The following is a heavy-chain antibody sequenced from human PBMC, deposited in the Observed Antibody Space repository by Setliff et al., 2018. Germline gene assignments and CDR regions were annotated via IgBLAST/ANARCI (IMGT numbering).Heavy chain of an antibody. J-gene: IGHJ4*02. Sequence: SETLSLTCAVSGYSISSGYNWGWIRQPPGKGLEWIGSIYYRGSTSYNSSLKSRVSIPVDTSKTQFSLNLNAVTAADTAVYYCATLTGDRGVDYWGQGRLVTVSS. D-gene: IGHD7-27*01. V-gene: IGHV4-38-2*01. CDR3: ATLTGDRGVDY. CDR1: GYSISSGYN. CDR2: IYYRGST.